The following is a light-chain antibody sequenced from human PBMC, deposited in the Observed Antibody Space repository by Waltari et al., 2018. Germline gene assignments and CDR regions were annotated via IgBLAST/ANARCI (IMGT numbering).Light chain of an antibody. J-gene: IGLJ3*02. CDR3: QTGGHGTWG. CDR2: VNSDGSP. CDR1: SGHSSNV. V-gene: IGLV4-69*01. Sequence: QLVLTQSPSASASLGASVKLTCTLSSGHSSNVIAWLQQQPEKGPRYLMKVNSDGSPSKGDRIPDSFSGSISETERCLTIASLQSEDEADYYCQTGGHGTWGFGGGTKLTVL.